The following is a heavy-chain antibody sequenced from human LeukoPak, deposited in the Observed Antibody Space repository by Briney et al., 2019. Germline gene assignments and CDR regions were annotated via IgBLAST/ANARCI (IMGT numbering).Heavy chain of an antibody. V-gene: IGHV4-39*01. CDR1: GASISRSSYY. D-gene: IGHD3-3*01. J-gene: IGHJ4*02. Sequence: SETLSLTCTVSGASISRSSYYWGWIRQPPGKGLEWIGSIYYSGSTYYNPSLKSRVTMSEDTSKNQFSLKLRPVTATDTAVYYCARALNYEFSYWGQGTLAIVSP. CDR3: ARALNYEFSY. CDR2: IYYSGST.